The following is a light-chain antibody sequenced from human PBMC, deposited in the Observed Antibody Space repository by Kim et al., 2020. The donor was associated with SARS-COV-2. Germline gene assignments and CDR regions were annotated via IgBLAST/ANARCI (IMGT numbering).Light chain of an antibody. CDR3: CSYAGSNSLV. CDR1: RSDVGGYNY. J-gene: IGLJ2*01. V-gene: IGLV2-11*03. Sequence: GQSITISCTGTRSDVGGYNYVTWYQQHPGKAPKVIIYDVSKRPSGIPDRFSGSKSGNTASLTISGLQTEDEGDYHCCSYAGSNSLVFGGGTKVTVL. CDR2: DVS.